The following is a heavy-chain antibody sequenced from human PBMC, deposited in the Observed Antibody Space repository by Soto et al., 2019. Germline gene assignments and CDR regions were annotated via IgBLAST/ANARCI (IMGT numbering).Heavy chain of an antibody. D-gene: IGHD6-19*01. CDR2: INPNSGGT. CDR3: ARDRRVSGWYAHKDYYGMDV. CDR1: GYTFTGYY. V-gene: IGHV1-2*04. J-gene: IGHJ6*02. Sequence: QVQLVQSGAEVKKPGASVKVSCKASGYTFTGYYMHWVRQAPGQGLEWMGWINPNSGGTNYAQKFQGWVTMTRDTPISTAYMELSRLRSDDTAVYYCARDRRVSGWYAHKDYYGMDVWGQGTTVTVSS.